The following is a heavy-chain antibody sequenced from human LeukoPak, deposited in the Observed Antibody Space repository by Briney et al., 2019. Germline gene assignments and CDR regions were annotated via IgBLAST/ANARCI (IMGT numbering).Heavy chain of an antibody. J-gene: IGHJ4*02. CDR2: MNPNSGNT. CDR3: ARGRDPYYYGSGSYLYYFDY. V-gene: IGHV1-8*01. CDR1: GYTFTSYD. Sequence: ASVKVSCKASGYTFTSYDINWVRQATGQGLEWMGWMNPNSGNTGYAQKFQGRVTMTRNTSISTAYMELSSLRSEDTAVYYCARGRDPYYYGSGSYLYYFDYWGQGTLVTVSS. D-gene: IGHD3-10*01.